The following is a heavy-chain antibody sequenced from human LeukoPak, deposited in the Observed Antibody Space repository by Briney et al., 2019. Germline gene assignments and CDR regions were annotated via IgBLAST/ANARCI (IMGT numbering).Heavy chain of an antibody. CDR2: IRFDGINK. V-gene: IGHV3-30*02. J-gene: IGHJ4*02. CDR1: GFTFSTYG. Sequence: GGSLRLSCAASGFTFSTYGIHWVRQAPGKGLEWVALIRFDGINKFYADSVKGRFTVSRDNSKNTVHLQMSSLRAEDTAVYYCARGAYSSGWAYFDHWGQGTLVTVSS. D-gene: IGHD6-19*01. CDR3: ARGAYSSGWAYFDH.